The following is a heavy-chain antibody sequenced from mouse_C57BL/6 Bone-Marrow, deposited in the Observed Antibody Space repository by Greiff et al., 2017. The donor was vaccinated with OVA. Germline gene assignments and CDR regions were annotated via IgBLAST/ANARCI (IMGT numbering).Heavy chain of an antibody. D-gene: IGHD1-1*01. V-gene: IGHV10-1*01. CDR2: IRSKSNNYAT. Sequence: EVQRVESGGGLVQPKGSLKLSCAASGFSFNTYAMNWVRQAPGKGLEWVARIRSKSNNYATYYADSVKDRFTISRDDSESMLYLQMNNLKTEDTAMYYCVRRGYYYGSSYRYYFDYWGQGTTLTVSS. J-gene: IGHJ2*01. CDR1: GFSFNTYA. CDR3: VRRGYYYGSSYRYYFDY.